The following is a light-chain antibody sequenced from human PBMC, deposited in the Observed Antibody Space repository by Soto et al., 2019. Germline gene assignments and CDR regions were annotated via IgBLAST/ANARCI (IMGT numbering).Light chain of an antibody. V-gene: IGLV2-14*01. CDR1: SSDVGGYNY. Sequence: QSVLTQPAYVSGSPGQSVTISCTGTSSDVGGYNYVSWYQQHPGKAPKLMIYEVSNRPSGVSNRFSGYKSGNTASLTISGLQAEDEAYYYCSSYTSSSTLVFGTGTKVTVL. CDR3: SSYTSSSTLV. CDR2: EVS. J-gene: IGLJ1*01.